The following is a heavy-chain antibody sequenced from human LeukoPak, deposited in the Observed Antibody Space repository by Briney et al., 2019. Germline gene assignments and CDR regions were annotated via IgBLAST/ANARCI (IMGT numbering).Heavy chain of an antibody. J-gene: IGHJ2*01. Sequence: GGSLRLSCAASGFTFSSYWMHWVRQAPGKGLVWVSRIFNPGGATAYMDSVKGRFTISRDNAENTLSLQMNSLRVEDTAVYYCVRVNCAGDCTSRDWYFDLWGRGTLVVVSS. CDR2: IFNPGGAT. V-gene: IGHV3-74*01. D-gene: IGHD2-21*02. CDR3: VRVNCAGDCTSRDWYFDL. CDR1: GFTFSSYW.